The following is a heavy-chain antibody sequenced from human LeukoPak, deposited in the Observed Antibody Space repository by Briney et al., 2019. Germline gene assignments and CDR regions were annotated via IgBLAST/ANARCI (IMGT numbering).Heavy chain of an antibody. V-gene: IGHV1-69*04. CDR2: IIPILAIA. D-gene: IGHD2-15*01. J-gene: IGHJ4*02. CDR3: ARLRYCSGGSCYWEHYFDY. CDR1: GGTFSNYG. Sequence: SVRVSCKASGGTFSNYGITWLRQAPGQGLEWMGRIIPILAIANYAQNFQGRVTTTADRSTNTVYMELRSLRSDDTAVYYCARLRYCSGGSCYWEHYFDYWGQGTLVTVSS.